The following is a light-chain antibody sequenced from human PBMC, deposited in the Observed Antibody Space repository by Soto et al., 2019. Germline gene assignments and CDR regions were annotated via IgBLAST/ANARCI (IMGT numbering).Light chain of an antibody. Sequence: QYVLNQPASVSGSPGQSITISCTGTSSVVGGYNYVSWYQHHPGKAPKLIIYDVSNRPSGVSIRFSGSKSDNTASLTISGLQPEDEADYHCSSYTTSNTRQIVFGTGTKVTVL. J-gene: IGLJ1*01. V-gene: IGLV2-14*03. CDR2: DVS. CDR1: SSVVGGYNY. CDR3: SSYTTSNTRQIV.